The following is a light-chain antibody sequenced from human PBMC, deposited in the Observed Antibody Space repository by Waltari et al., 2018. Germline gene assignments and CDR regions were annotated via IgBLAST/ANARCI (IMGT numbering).Light chain of an antibody. CDR1: QSLVHSDGNTY. CDR3: MQGTHWPWT. Sequence: DVVMTQSPLSLPVPLGQPASISCRSSQSLVHSDGNTYLNWFQQRPGQSPRRLFYRVSNRDSGVPDRFSGSGSGTDFTLKISRVEAEDVGVYYCMQGTHWPWTFGQGTKVEIK. J-gene: IGKJ1*01. V-gene: IGKV2-30*02. CDR2: RVS.